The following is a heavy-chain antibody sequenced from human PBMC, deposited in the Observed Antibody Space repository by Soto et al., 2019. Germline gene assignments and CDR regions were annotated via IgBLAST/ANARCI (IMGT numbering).Heavy chain of an antibody. CDR3: ARATFIVGVVAAPQAAVFDP. D-gene: IGHD2-15*01. CDR1: GGSISSSSYY. CDR2: IYYSGST. V-gene: IGHV4-39*01. J-gene: IGHJ5*02. Sequence: QLQLQESGPGLVKPSETLSLTCTVSGGSISSSSYYWGWIRQPPGKGLEWIGSIYYSGSTYYNPSLKSRVTISVDTAKTQFSLKLSSVTAADTAVYYCARATFIVGVVAAPQAAVFDPWGQGTLVTVSS.